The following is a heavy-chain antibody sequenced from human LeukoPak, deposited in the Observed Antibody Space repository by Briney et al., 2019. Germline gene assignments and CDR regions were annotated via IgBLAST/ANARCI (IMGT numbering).Heavy chain of an antibody. CDR2: ISSSGSTI. Sequence: GGSLRLSCAASGFTFSDYYMSWIRQAPGKGLEWVSYISSSGSTIYYADSVKGRFTISRDNAKNSLYLQMNSLRAEDTALYYCAKGSQLLWFGELFDWGQGTLVTVSS. CDR3: AKGSQLLWFGELFD. CDR1: GFTFSDYY. D-gene: IGHD3-10*01. V-gene: IGHV3-11*01. J-gene: IGHJ4*02.